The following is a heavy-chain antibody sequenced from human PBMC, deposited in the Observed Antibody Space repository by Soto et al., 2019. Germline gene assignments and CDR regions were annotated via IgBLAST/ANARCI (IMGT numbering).Heavy chain of an antibody. CDR2: IIPMFGTT. D-gene: IGHD6-13*01. CDR3: ARDQPGDSSSWNRQDAFDI. CDR1: GGVFSTYA. V-gene: IGHV1-69*13. Sequence: SVKVSCKASGGVFSTYAITWVRQAPRQGLEWMGGIIPMFGTTNYAQKFQGRVTITADESTSTAYMELSSLRSEDTAVYYCARDQPGDSSSWNRQDAFDIWGQGTMVTLS. J-gene: IGHJ3*02.